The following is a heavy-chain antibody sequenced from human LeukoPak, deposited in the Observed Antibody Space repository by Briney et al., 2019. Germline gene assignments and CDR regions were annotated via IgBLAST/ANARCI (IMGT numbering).Heavy chain of an antibody. CDR3: ARGSRPVYNLLTGKRYFDY. CDR1: GYTFTGYY. D-gene: IGHD3-9*01. J-gene: IGHJ4*02. CDR2: INPSGGST. Sequence: ASVKVPCKASGYTFTGYYMHWVRQAPGQGLEWMGWINPSGGSTTYAQKFRGRLTMTRDMSTSTVYMELSSLRSEDTAVYYCARGSRPVYNLLTGKRYFDYWGQGTLLTVSS. V-gene: IGHV1-46*01.